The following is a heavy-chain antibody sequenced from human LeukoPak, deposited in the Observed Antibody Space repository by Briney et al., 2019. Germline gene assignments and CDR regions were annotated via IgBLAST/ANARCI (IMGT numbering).Heavy chain of an antibody. CDR2: ITHSGGT. D-gene: IGHD1-26*01. CDR3: TRGLAGWEGFDP. V-gene: IGHV4-34*01. Sequence: PSETLSLTCAVYGGSFSGYYWTYFHQPPGQGLEWIGEITHSGGTKYNPSLKSRVTMSVDTSKSQFFLKLTSVTAADTAVYYCTRGLAGWEGFDPWGQGALVTVSS. J-gene: IGHJ5*02. CDR1: GGSFSGYY.